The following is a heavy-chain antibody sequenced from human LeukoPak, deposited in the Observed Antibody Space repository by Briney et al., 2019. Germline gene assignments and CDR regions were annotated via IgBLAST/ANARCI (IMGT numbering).Heavy chain of an antibody. J-gene: IGHJ4*02. CDR3: ALGEGGDYDPYYFDY. Sequence: PGGSLRLSCAASGFTFDDYAMHWVRQAPGKGLEWVSGISWNSGSIGYADSVKGRFTISRDNAKNSLYLQMNSLRAEDTALYYCALGEGGDYDPYYFDYWGQGTLVTVSS. D-gene: IGHD4-17*01. V-gene: IGHV3-9*01. CDR2: ISWNSGSI. CDR1: GFTFDDYA.